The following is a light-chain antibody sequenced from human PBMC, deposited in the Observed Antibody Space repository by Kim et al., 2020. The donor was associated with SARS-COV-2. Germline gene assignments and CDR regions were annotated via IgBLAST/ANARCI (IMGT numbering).Light chain of an antibody. J-gene: IGLJ1*01. Sequence: SYELTQPPSVSVSPGQTASITCSGDKLGDKYACWYQQKPGQSPVLVIYQDSKRPSGIPERFSGSNSGNTATLTISGTQAMDEADYYCQGWDSSTGVFGTGTKGTVL. CDR1: KLGDKY. CDR2: QDS. CDR3: QGWDSSTGV. V-gene: IGLV3-1*01.